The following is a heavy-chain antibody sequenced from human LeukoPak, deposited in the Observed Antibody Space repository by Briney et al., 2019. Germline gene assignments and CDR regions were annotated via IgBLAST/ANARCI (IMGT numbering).Heavy chain of an antibody. J-gene: IGHJ4*02. Sequence: SETLSLTCAVYGGSFSGYYWSWIRQPPGKGLEWIGEINHSGSTNYNPSLKSRVTMSVDTSKNQFSLKLSSVTAADTAVYYCARVSYYDSSGYTFDYWGQGTLVTVSS. CDR2: INHSGST. CDR1: GGSFSGYY. V-gene: IGHV4-34*01. CDR3: ARVSYYDSSGYTFDY. D-gene: IGHD3-22*01.